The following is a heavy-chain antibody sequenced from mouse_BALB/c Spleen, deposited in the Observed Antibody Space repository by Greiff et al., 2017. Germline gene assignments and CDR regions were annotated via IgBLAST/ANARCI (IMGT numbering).Heavy chain of an antibody. CDR3: ARSVTTAHYAMDY. J-gene: IGHJ4*01. CDR2: ISYSGST. CDR1: GDSITSGY. D-gene: IGHD1-2*01. V-gene: IGHV3-8*02. Sequence: VQLKESGPSLVKPSQTLSLTCSVTGDSITSGYWNWIRKFPGNKLEYMGYISYSGSTYYNPSLKSRISITRDPSKNQYYLQLNSVTTEDTATYYCARSVTTAHYAMDYWGQGTSVTVSS.